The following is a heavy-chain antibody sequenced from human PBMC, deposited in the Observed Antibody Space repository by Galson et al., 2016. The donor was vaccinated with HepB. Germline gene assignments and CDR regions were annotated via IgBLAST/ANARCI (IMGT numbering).Heavy chain of an antibody. J-gene: IGHJ6*02. D-gene: IGHD3-10*01. CDR3: ARGTMVRGSLYQYTGMDV. Sequence: SLRLSCAASGFIFSSYAVHWVRQAPGKGLEWVAVISYDGSDKYYVDSVKGQFTISRDNSKNTLYLQMNSLRTEDTTVYYCARGTMVRGSLYQYTGMDVWGQGTTVTVSS. V-gene: IGHV3-30-3*01. CDR1: GFIFSSYA. CDR2: ISYDGSDK.